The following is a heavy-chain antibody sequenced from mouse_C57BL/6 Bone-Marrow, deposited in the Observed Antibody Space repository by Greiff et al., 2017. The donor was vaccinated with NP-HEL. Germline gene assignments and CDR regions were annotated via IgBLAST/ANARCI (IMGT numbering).Heavy chain of an antibody. D-gene: IGHD1-2*01. CDR2: ISNLAYSI. J-gene: IGHJ4*01. Sequence: EVQRVESGGGLVQPGGSLKLSCAASGFTFSDYGMAWVRQAPRKGPEWVAFISNLAYSIYYADTVTGRFTISRENAKNTLYLEMSSLRSEDTAMYYCATLLRPYYAMDYWGQGTSVTVSS. CDR1: GFTFSDYG. CDR3: ATLLRPYYAMDY. V-gene: IGHV5-15*01.